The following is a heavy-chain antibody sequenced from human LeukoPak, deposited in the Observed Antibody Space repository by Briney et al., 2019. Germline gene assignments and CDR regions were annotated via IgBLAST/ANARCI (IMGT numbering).Heavy chain of an antibody. J-gene: IGHJ6*02. CDR1: GYTFTSYY. Sequence: ASVKVSCKASGYTFTSYYMHWVRQAPGQGLEWMGGIIPIFGTANYAQKFQGRVTITADESTSTAYMELSSLRSEDTAVYYCASPHFTYYYYGMDVWGQGTTVTVSS. V-gene: IGHV1-69*13. CDR2: IIPIFGTA. CDR3: ASPHFTYYYYGMDV.